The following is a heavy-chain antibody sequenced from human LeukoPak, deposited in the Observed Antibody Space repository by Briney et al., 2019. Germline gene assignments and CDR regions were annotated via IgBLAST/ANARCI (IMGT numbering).Heavy chain of an antibody. CDR1: GGSFSGYY. CDR2: INHSGST. J-gene: IGHJ6*03. Sequence: SETLSLTCAVYGGSFSGYYWSWIRQPPGKGLEWIGEINHSGSTNYNPSLKSRVTISVDTSKNQFSLKLSSVTAADTAVYYCARNMGDYYGSGSNYYYYMDVWGKGTTVTISS. CDR3: ARNMGDYYGSGSNYYYYMDV. D-gene: IGHD3-10*01. V-gene: IGHV4-34*01.